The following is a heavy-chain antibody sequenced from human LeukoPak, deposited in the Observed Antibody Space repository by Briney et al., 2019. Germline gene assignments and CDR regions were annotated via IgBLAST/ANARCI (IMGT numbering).Heavy chain of an antibody. V-gene: IGHV3-48*01. CDR2: ISSSSSTI. Sequence: GGSLRLSCAASGFTFSSYSMNWVRQAPGKGLEWVSYISSSSSTIYYADSVKGRFTISRDNAKNSLYLQMNSLRAEDTAVYYCARDRAVAGRGFYFDYWGQGTLVTVSS. J-gene: IGHJ4*02. CDR3: ARDRAVAGRGFYFDY. D-gene: IGHD6-19*01. CDR1: GFTFSSYS.